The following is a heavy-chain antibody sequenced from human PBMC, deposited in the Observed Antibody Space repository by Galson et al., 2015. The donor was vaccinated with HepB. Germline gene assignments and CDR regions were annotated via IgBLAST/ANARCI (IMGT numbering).Heavy chain of an antibody. CDR1: GYTFTGYY. D-gene: IGHD1-26*01. CDR3: ARIVGADNWFDP. CDR2: INPNSGGT. Sequence: SVKVSCKASGYTFTGYYMHWVRQAPGQGLEWMGWINPNSGGTNYAQKFQGRVTMTRDTSISTAYMELSRLRSDDTAVYYCARIVGADNWFDPWGQGTLVTVSS. J-gene: IGHJ5*02. V-gene: IGHV1-2*02.